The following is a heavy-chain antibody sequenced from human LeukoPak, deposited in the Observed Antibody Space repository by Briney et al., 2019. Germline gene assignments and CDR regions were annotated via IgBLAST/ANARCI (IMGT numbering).Heavy chain of an antibody. V-gene: IGHV3-30*02. CDR1: GFTFSSYG. CDR2: IRYDGSNK. Sequence: SGGSLRLSCAASGFTFSSYGMHWVRQAPGKGLEWVAFIRYDGSNKYYADSVKGRFTVSRDNSKITLYLQMKSLRAEDTAVYYCAKGGGYEAQYYYYYLDVWGKGTTVTISS. D-gene: IGHD5-12*01. J-gene: IGHJ6*03. CDR3: AKGGGYEAQYYYYYLDV.